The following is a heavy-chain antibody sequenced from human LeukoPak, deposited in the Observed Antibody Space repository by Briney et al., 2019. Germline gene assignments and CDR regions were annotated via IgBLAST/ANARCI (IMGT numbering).Heavy chain of an antibody. V-gene: IGHV1-8*03. CDR1: GYTFTSYD. J-gene: IGHJ6*03. D-gene: IGHD1-1*01. CDR2: MNPNSGNT. CDR3: ARVVNWNEPSEPGYYYYMDV. Sequence: ASVKVSCKASGYTFTSYDINWVRQATGQGLEWMGWMNPNSGNTGYAQKFQGRVTITRNTSISTAYMELSSLRSEDTAVYYCARVVNWNEPSEPGYYYYMDVWGKGTTVTVSS.